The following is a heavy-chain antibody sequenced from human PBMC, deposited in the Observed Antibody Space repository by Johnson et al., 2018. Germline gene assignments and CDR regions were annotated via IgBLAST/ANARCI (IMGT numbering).Heavy chain of an antibody. D-gene: IGHD6-25*01. V-gene: IGHV3-15*07. CDR1: GFTFNNAW. CDR3: ITLDFKAAY. Sequence: VQLVESGGGLVKPGGSLRLSCAASGFTFNNAWMNWVRQAPGKGLEWVGRVNSKTEGGTTAYASPVKGRFTIARDDSKNTRYLQMNSLKTEDTAGYYCITLDFKAAYWGQGTLVTVSS. CDR2: VNSKTEGGTT. J-gene: IGHJ1*01.